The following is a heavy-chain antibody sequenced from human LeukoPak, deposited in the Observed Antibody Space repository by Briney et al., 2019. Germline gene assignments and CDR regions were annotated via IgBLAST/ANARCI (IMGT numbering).Heavy chain of an antibody. CDR3: AKDDNVIAAAGDYFDY. CDR1: GFTFSSYA. CDR2: ISGSGGST. V-gene: IGHV3-23*01. J-gene: IGHJ4*02. Sequence: PGGSLRLSCAASGFTFSSYAMSWVRQAPGKGLEWVSVISGSGGSTYYADSVKGRFTISRDNSKNTLYLQMNSLRVEDTAVYYCAKDDNVIAAAGDYFDYWGQGTLVTVSS. D-gene: IGHD6-13*01.